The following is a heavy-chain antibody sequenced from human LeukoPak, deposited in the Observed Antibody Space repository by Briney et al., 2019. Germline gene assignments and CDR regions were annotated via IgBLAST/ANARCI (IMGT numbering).Heavy chain of an antibody. CDR3: ARMVRGVRRRESRYYFDY. J-gene: IGHJ4*02. Sequence: SETLSLTCTVSGGSISSSSYYWGWIRQPPGKGLEWIGSIYYSGSTYYNPSLRSRVTISVDTSKNQFSLKLSSVTAADTAVYYCARMVRGVRRRESRYYFDYWGQGTLVTVSS. V-gene: IGHV4-39*07. D-gene: IGHD3-10*01. CDR1: GGSISSSSYY. CDR2: IYYSGST.